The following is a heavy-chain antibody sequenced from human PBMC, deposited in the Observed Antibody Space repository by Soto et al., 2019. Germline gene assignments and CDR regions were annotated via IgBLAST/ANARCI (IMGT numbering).Heavy chain of an antibody. J-gene: IGHJ4*02. CDR1: GYTLTNFY. CDR3: ARGLVSGDY. D-gene: IGHD6-6*01. V-gene: IGHV1-46*03. CDR2: INPNGGST. Sequence: QVQLVQSGAEVKKPGASVKVSCKASGYTLTNFYIHWVRQAPGQGLEWMGIINPNGGSTNYAHNFQGRVTMTRDTSTSTVYMDLSSRRSEDTAVYYCARGLVSGDYWGRGTLVTVSS.